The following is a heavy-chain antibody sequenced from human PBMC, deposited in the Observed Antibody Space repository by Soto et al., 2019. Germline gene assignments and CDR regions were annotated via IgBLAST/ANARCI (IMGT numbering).Heavy chain of an antibody. CDR1: GFIFSSSA. CDR2: ISGSGVSK. CDR3: AREGVHNYTEYYFDY. Sequence: DVQLLESGGALVQPGGSLRLSCVVSGFIFSSSAMNWVRQAPGKGLEWVSTISGSGVSKYYADSVKGRFTISRDNAKTSLYLQMNSLTAEDTAVYYCAREGVHNYTEYYFDYWGQGTLVTVSS. J-gene: IGHJ4*02. D-gene: IGHD3-10*01. V-gene: IGHV3-23*01.